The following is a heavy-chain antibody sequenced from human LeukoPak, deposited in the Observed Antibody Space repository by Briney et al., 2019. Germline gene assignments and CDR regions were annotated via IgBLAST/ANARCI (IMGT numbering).Heavy chain of an antibody. CDR3: ARGRTFDN. Sequence: SETLSLTCAVSGGSISSGSYSWSLIRQPPGKGLEWIGYMHHSGGTYYNPSLKSRVTISVDTSKNQFSLRLSSVTAADTAVYYCARGRTFDNWGQGTLVTVSS. V-gene: IGHV4-30-2*01. CDR1: GGSISSGSYS. CDR2: MHHSGGT. J-gene: IGHJ4*02.